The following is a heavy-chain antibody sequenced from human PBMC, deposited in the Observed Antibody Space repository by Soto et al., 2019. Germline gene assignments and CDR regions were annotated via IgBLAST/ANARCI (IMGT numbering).Heavy chain of an antibody. CDR2: ISSSSSYI. J-gene: IGHJ4*02. D-gene: IGHD1-1*01. CDR1: GFTFSSYS. V-gene: IGHV3-21*01. Sequence: GSLRLSCAASGFTFSSYSMNWVRQAPGKGLEWVSSISSSSSYIYYADSVKGRFTISRDNAKNSLYLQMNSLRAEDTAVYYCARDDNWNDVLLDYWGQGTLVTVSS. CDR3: ARDDNWNDVLLDY.